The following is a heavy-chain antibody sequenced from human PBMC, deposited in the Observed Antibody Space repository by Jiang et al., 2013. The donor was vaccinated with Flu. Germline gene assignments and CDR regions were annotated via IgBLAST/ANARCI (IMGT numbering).Heavy chain of an antibody. CDR3: ARDGTYCSTGNCYSGASWFDA. V-gene: IGHV1-2*02. J-gene: IGHJ5*02. CDR2: INPNSGDI. CDR1: GYTFTGYY. Sequence: SGAEVKKPGASVKVSCTASGYTFTGYYMHWVRQAPGQGLEWMGWINPNSGDINYSQRFQGRVTMTRDTSISTAYMELSSLRSDDTAIYYCARDGTYCSTGNCYSGASWFDAWGQGSLVTVSS. D-gene: IGHD2-15*01.